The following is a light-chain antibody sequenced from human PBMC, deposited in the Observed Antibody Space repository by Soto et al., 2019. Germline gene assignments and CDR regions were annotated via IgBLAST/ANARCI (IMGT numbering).Light chain of an antibody. CDR3: AAWDDSLNGYG. Sequence: QSVLTQPPSASGTPGQRVTISCSGSSSNIGSNSVNWYQQLPGTAPNLLIYSNDRRPSGVPDRFSGSKSGTSASLAISGLQSEDEADYYCAAWDDSLNGYGFGTGTQLTVL. CDR2: SND. CDR1: SSNIGSNS. V-gene: IGLV1-44*01. J-gene: IGLJ1*01.